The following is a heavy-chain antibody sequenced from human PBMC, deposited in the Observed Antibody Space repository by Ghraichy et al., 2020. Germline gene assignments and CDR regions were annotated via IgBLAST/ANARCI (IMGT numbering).Heavy chain of an antibody. Sequence: SETLSLTCTVSGGSISSYYWSWIRQPPGKGLEWIGYIYYSGSTNYNPSLKSRVTISVDTSKNHFSLKLSSVTAADTAVYYCARYQGVVVAATPRYYYYGMDVWGQGTTVTVSS. V-gene: IGHV4-59*01. CDR2: IYYSGST. J-gene: IGHJ6*02. D-gene: IGHD2-15*01. CDR3: ARYQGVVVAATPRYYYYGMDV. CDR1: GGSISSYY.